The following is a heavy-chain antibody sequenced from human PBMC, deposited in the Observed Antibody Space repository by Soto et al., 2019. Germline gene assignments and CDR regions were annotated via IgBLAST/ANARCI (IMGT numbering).Heavy chain of an antibody. V-gene: IGHV4-4*07. J-gene: IGHJ5*01. D-gene: IGHD2-2*01. Sequence: SETLSLTCTVSGGSISNYYWTWIRQPAGKGLEWIGRIYTSGSTNYNPSLKSRVTLSVDTSKNQFSLKLSSVTAADTALYYCARQTTYSSSWFDYWGHGTLVTVS. CDR2: IYTSGST. CDR3: ARQTTYSSSWFDY. CDR1: GGSISNYY.